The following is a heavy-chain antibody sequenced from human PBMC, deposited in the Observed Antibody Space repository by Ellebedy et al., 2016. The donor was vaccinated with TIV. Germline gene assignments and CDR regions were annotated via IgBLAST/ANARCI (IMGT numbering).Heavy chain of an antibody. CDR3: AKQPGAKGKIDY. CDR2: IRGSGGST. Sequence: PGGSLRLSCAASGFTFSSYATSCVCQVPGKGLEWVSAIRGSGGSTYYADSVKGRFTISRDNSKNTLYLQMNSLRAEDTAVYYCAKQPGAKGKIDYWGQGTLVTVSS. V-gene: IGHV3-23*01. CDR1: GFTFSSYA. D-gene: IGHD1-26*01. J-gene: IGHJ4*02.